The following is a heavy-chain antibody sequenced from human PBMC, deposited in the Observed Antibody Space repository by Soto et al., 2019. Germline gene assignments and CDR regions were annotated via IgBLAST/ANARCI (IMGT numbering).Heavy chain of an antibody. CDR2: IIPISGAA. D-gene: IGHD2-15*01. CDR3: ARDMTRTVVPYFDF. V-gene: IGHV1-69*06. CDR1: GGTFSNYV. J-gene: IGHJ4*02. Sequence: QVQLVQSGAEVKKPGSSVKVSCKASGGTFSNYVVNWVRQAPGQGLEWMGRIIPISGAANYAQKFQGRVTITADNSTITSYMELSSLRSEDKAVYYCARDMTRTVVPYFDFWGQGTLVTVSS.